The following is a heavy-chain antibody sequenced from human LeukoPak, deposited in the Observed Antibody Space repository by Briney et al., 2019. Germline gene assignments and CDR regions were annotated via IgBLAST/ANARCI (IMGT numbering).Heavy chain of an antibody. J-gene: IGHJ3*02. Sequence: SETLSLTCAVYGGSFSGYYWSWIRQPPGKGLEWIGEINHSGSTNYNPSLKSRVTISVDTSKNQFSLKLSSVTAADTAVYYCARVRATGAFDIWGQGTMVTVSS. V-gene: IGHV4-34*01. D-gene: IGHD1-14*01. CDR3: ARVRATGAFDI. CDR1: GGSFSGYY. CDR2: INHSGST.